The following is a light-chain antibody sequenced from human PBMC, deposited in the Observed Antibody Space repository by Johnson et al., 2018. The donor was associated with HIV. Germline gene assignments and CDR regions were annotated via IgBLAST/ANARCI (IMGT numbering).Light chain of an antibody. CDR1: SSNIGNNY. Sequence: LTQPPSVSAAPGQRVTISCSGSSSNIGNNYVSWYQQLPGTAPKLLISDNDKRPSGIPDRFSGSKSGTSATLGITGLPTGDEADYYCGTWDSSLSAGNVFGTGTKVTVL. J-gene: IGLJ1*01. V-gene: IGLV1-51*01. CDR2: DND. CDR3: GTWDSSLSAGNV.